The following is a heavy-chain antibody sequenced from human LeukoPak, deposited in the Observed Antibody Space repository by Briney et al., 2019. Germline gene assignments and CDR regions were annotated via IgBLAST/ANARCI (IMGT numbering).Heavy chain of an antibody. CDR3: AKSNIAARPRYMDV. CDR2: ISGSGYTT. Sequence: PGGSLRLSCTASGFTFGDYAMSWFRQAPGKGLEWVSGISGSGYTTHFADSVKGRFTISRDNSKNTLYLQMNSLRAEDTAVYYCAKSNIAARPRYMDVWGKGTTVTVSS. V-gene: IGHV3-23*01. J-gene: IGHJ6*03. D-gene: IGHD6-6*01. CDR1: GFTFGDYA.